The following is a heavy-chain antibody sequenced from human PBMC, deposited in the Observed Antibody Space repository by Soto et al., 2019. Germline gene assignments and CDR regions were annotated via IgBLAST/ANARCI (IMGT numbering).Heavy chain of an antibody. CDR3: AHKGYGDYPIVY. V-gene: IGHV2-5*02. Sequence: QITLKESGPTLVKPTQTLTLTCTFSGFSLSTSGVGVGWIRQPPGKALGWLAVIYWDDSKHYSPSLKSRLTITKDTSKNQVVLTMTNMDPVDTATYYCAHKGYGDYPIVYWGQGTLVTVSS. D-gene: IGHD4-17*01. CDR1: GFSLSTSGVG. J-gene: IGHJ4*02. CDR2: IYWDDSK.